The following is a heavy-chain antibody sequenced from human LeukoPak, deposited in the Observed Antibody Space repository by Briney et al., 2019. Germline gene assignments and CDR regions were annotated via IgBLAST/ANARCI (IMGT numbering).Heavy chain of an antibody. V-gene: IGHV1-2*02. D-gene: IGHD6-13*01. CDR1: GYTFTGYY. CDR2: INPNSGGT. J-gene: IGHJ5*02. Sequence: ASVKVSCKASGYTFTGYYMHWVRQAPGQGLEWMGWINPNSGGTNYAQKFQGRVTMTRDTSISTAYMELSRLRFDDTAVYYCARWGSSWYLFDPWGQGTLVTVSS. CDR3: ARWGSSWYLFDP.